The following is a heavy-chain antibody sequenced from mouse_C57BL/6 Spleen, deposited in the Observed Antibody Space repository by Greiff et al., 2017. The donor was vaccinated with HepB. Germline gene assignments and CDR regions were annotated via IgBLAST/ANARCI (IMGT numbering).Heavy chain of an antibody. D-gene: IGHD2-3*01. CDR2: IHPNSGST. Sequence: VKLMESGAELVKPGASVKLSCKASGYTFTSYWMHWVKQRPGQGLEWIGMIHPNSGSTNYNEKFKSKATLTVDKSSSTAYMQLSSLTSEDSAVYYCAPDGYYGYFDVWGTGTTVTVSS. CDR1: GYTFTSYW. V-gene: IGHV1-64*01. J-gene: IGHJ1*03. CDR3: APDGYYGYFDV.